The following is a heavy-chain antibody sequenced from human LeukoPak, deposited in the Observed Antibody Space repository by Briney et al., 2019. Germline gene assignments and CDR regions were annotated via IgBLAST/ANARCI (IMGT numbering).Heavy chain of an antibody. CDR2: IKQDGSEK. D-gene: IGHD5-12*01. J-gene: IGHJ4*02. CDR3: ARVDIVATMVY. CDR1: GFTFSSYW. Sequence: SGGPLRLSCAASGFTFSSYWMSWVRQAPGKGLEGVANIKQDGSEKYYVDSVKGRFTISRDNAKNSLYLQMNSLRAEDTAVYYCARVDIVATMVYWGQGTLVTVSS. V-gene: IGHV3-7*01.